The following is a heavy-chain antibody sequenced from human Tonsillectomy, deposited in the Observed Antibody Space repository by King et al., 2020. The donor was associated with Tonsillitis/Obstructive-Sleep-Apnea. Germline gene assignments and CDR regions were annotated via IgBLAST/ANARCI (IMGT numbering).Heavy chain of an antibody. Sequence: VQLQQWGAGLLKPSETLSLTCAVYGGSFSGYYWSWIRQPPGKGLEWIGEINHSGSTNYNPSLKSRVTISVDTSKNQFSLKLSSVTDADTAVYYCASATYYYDSCGYKAVWFDPWGQGTLVTVSS. V-gene: IGHV4-34*01. CDR3: ASATYYYDSCGYKAVWFDP. CDR2: INHSGST. CDR1: GGSFSGYY. J-gene: IGHJ5*02. D-gene: IGHD3-22*01.